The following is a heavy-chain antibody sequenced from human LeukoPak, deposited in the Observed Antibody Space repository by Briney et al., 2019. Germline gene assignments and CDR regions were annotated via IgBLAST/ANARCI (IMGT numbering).Heavy chain of an antibody. CDR1: GGSISSGDYY. D-gene: IGHD4-17*01. Sequence: SETLSLTCTVSGGSISSGDYYWSWIRQPPGKGLEWIGYIYYSGSTYYNPSLKSRVTISVDTSKNQFSLKLSSVTAADTAVYYCARGRWEVTTEIDDAFDIWGQGTMVTVSS. V-gene: IGHV4-30-4*01. CDR3: ARGRWEVTTEIDDAFDI. J-gene: IGHJ3*02. CDR2: IYYSGST.